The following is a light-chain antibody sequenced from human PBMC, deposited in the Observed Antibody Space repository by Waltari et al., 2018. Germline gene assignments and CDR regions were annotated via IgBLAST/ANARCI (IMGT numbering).Light chain of an antibody. CDR1: GEYSAYA. J-gene: IGLJ3*02. CDR2: VNSDGSH. Sequence: LVLTQSPSASASLGASVKLTCSLPGEYSAYAIAWHQQQPLKGPRYLMPVNSDGSHKKGDGISGRFSGSSSDLDRYLIISRLQSDDEADYFCQTWGTGIQVFGSGTKLTVL. V-gene: IGLV4-69*01. CDR3: QTWGTGIQV.